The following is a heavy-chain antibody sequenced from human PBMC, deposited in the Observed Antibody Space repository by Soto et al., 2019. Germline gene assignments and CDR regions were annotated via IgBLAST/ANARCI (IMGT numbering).Heavy chain of an antibody. D-gene: IGHD4-17*01. CDR3: ARWQGTVTPSFDY. CDR1: GGSISSGGYY. J-gene: IGHJ4*02. V-gene: IGHV4-31*03. CDR2: IYYSGST. Sequence: SETLSLTCTVSGGSISSGGYYWSWIRQHPGKGLEWIGYIYYSGSTYYNPSLKSRVTISVDTSKNQFSLKLSSVTAADTAVYYCARWQGTVTPSFDYWGQGTLVTVSS.